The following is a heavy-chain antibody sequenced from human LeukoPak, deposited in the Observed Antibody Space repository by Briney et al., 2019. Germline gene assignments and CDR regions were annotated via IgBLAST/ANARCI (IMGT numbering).Heavy chain of an antibody. J-gene: IGHJ4*02. D-gene: IGHD3-22*01. CDR3: AKDHLVYFHESSGYPGDY. CDR1: GFTFSDYY. CDR2: ISSSGSTI. V-gene: IGHV3-11*01. Sequence: PGGSLRLSCAASGFTFSDYYMSWIRQAPGKGLEWVSYISSSGSTIYYADSVKGRFTISRDNSKNTLYLQMNSLRAEDTAVYYCAKDHLVYFHESSGYPGDYWGQGTLVTVSS.